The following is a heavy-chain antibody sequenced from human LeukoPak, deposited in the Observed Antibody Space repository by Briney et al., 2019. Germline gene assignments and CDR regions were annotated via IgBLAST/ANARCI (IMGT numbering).Heavy chain of an antibody. D-gene: IGHD1-26*01. CDR1: GGSISSSSNF. J-gene: IGHJ4*02. CDR3: ARLTPYSGSPLGDY. CDR2: ISYSGST. V-gene: IGHV4-39*01. Sequence: SETLSLTCIVSGGSISSSSNFWGWIRQPPGKGLEWIGSISYSGSTYYNPSLKSRVTISVDTPKNQFSLKLSSVTAADTAVYYCARLTPYSGSPLGDYWGQGTLVTVSS.